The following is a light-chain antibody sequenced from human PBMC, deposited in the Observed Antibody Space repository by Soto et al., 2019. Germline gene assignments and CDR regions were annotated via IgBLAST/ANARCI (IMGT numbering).Light chain of an antibody. CDR3: QHYNSYSEA. CDR1: QSISSW. Sequence: DIQMTQSPSTLSASLGDRVTITWRASQSISSWLAWYQQTPGRAPKLLIYKASSLESGVPSRFSGSGSGTEFTLTISSLQPDDFATYYCQHYNSYSEAFGQGTKVDIK. J-gene: IGKJ1*01. V-gene: IGKV1-5*03. CDR2: KAS.